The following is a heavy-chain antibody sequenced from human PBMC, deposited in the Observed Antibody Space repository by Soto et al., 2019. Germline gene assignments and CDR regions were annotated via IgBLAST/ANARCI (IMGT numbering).Heavy chain of an antibody. D-gene: IGHD6-13*01. J-gene: IGHJ4*02. CDR1: GFDFGDYY. Sequence: GGLRLSCTASGFDFGDYYMSWIRQAPGKGLEWVSYIDSDDGTTYYTDSVKGRFTISRDNAKNSLYLQMNSLRVEDTALYYCVRPYYSSSWFPFDRWGQGTLVTVSS. CDR2: IDSDDGTT. V-gene: IGHV3-11*01. CDR3: VRPYYSSSWFPFDR.